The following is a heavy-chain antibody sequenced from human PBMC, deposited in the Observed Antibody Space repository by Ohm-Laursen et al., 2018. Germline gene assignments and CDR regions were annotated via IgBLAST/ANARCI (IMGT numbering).Heavy chain of an antibody. CDR1: GYTFTGYY. Sequence: GSSVKVSCKASGYTFTGYYLHWVRQAPGQGLEWMGWMNPNSGNTGYAQKFQGRVTMTRNTSISTAYMELSSLRSEDTAVYYCARGRNYYDSSGYSDYWGQGTLVTVSS. V-gene: IGHV1-8*02. J-gene: IGHJ4*02. CDR3: ARGRNYYDSSGYSDY. D-gene: IGHD3-22*01. CDR2: MNPNSGNT.